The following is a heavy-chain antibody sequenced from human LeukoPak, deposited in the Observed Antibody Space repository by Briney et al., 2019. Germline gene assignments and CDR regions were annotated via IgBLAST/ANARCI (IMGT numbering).Heavy chain of an antibody. CDR2: IYTSGST. J-gene: IGHJ6*02. Sequence: SETLSLTCTVSGGSNSSYYWSLIRQPAGKGLEWIGRIYTSGSTNYNPSLKSRVTMSVDTSKNQFSLKLSSVTAADTAVYYCAAAVADTYYYYYGMDVWGQGTTVTVSS. V-gene: IGHV4-4*07. D-gene: IGHD6-19*01. CDR1: GGSNSSYY. CDR3: AAAVADTYYYYYGMDV.